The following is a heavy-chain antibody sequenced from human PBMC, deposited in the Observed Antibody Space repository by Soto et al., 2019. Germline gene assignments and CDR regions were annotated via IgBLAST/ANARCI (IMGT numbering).Heavy chain of an antibody. CDR3: ARDRLDTAMPDDAFDI. V-gene: IGHV1-18*01. Sequence: GASVKVPCKVSTYIYTSYSISWVRQAPGQGLEWMGWISAYNGDTDYAQHLQGRVTMTTDTSTSTTYMELRSLRSDDTAVYYCARDRLDTAMPDDAFDIWGQGTMVTVSS. J-gene: IGHJ3*02. D-gene: IGHD5-18*01. CDR1: TYIYTSYS. CDR2: ISAYNGDT.